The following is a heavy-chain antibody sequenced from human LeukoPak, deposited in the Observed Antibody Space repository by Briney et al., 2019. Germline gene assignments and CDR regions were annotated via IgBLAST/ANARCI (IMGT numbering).Heavy chain of an antibody. J-gene: IGHJ4*02. D-gene: IGHD4-11*01. CDR2: IWSDGTNQ. V-gene: IGHV3-33*01. CDR3: ARDAQRGFDYSNSLEY. CDR1: KFTFSHYG. Sequence: PGTSLRLSRAPSKFTFSHYGMHWVRHPPGKGLRWLAVIWSDGTNQYYADFVKGRFTISRDNFNNMVYLQMNSLRVDDTGVYYCARDAQRGFDYSNSLEYWGQGALVTVSS.